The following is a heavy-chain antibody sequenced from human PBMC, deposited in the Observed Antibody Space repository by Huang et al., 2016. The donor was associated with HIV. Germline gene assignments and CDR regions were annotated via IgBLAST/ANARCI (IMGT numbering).Heavy chain of an antibody. CDR2: INPSGDTT. CDR3: ARDSIPLPTRARSTSWSGGWFYP. CDR1: GYTFTSYY. V-gene: IGHV1-46*01. D-gene: IGHD2-2*01. Sequence: QVQLVQSGAEVRKPGASVMISCKTSGYTFTSYYIHWVRPAPGTGLEWMGMINPSGDTTKYAQKCQGMLTMARDTSTSTVYMELSSLRSEDTALYYCARDSIPLPTRARSTSWSGGWFYPWGQGTLVTVSS. J-gene: IGHJ5*02.